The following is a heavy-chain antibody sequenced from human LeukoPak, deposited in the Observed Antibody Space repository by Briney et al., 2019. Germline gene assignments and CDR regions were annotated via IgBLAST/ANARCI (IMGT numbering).Heavy chain of an antibody. CDR1: GYTFTSYG. V-gene: IGHV1-18*01. CDR2: ISAYNGNT. Sequence: ASVKVSCKASGYTFTSYGISWVRQAPGQGLEWMGWISAYNGNTNYAQKLQGRVTMTTDTSTSTAYMELGSLRSDDTAVYYCARGLMVRGVNRDYYFDYWGQGTLVTVSS. CDR3: ARGLMVRGVNRDYYFDY. D-gene: IGHD3-10*01. J-gene: IGHJ4*02.